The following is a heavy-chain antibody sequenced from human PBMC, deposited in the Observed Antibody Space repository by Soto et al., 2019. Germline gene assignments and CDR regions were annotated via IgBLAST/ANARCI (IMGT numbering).Heavy chain of an antibody. J-gene: IGHJ3*02. V-gene: IGHV3-23*01. D-gene: IGHD2-2*01. Sequence: GGSLRLSCAASGFTFSSYAMSWVRQAPGKGLEWVSAISGSGGSTYYADSVKGRFTISRDNSKNTLYLQMNSLRAEDTAVYYCAKADCSSTSCYPHDAFDIWGQGTMVTVSS. CDR1: GFTFSSYA. CDR3: AKADCSSTSCYPHDAFDI. CDR2: ISGSGGST.